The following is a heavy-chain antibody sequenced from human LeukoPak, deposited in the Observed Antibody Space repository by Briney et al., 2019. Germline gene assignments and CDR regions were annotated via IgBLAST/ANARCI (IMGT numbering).Heavy chain of an antibody. J-gene: IGHJ4*02. V-gene: IGHV5-51*01. CDR3: ARLTRGVATIY. CDR1: GYSFTSYW. CDR2: IYSGDSDT. D-gene: IGHD3-3*01. Sequence: GESRKISCQGPGYSFTSYWIGWVRQMPGKGLEWMGIIYSGDSDTRYSPSFQGQVTISAAKSISTAYLQWSSLKASDTAKYYCARLTRGVATIYWGQGTLVTVSS.